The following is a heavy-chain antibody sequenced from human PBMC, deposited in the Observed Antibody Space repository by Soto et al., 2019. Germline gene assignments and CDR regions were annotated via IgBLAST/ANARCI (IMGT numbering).Heavy chain of an antibody. Sequence: SETLSLTCAVYGGSFSGYYWSWIRQPPGKGLEWIGEINHSGSTNYNPSLKSRVTISVDTSKNQFSLKLSSVTAADTAVYYCAREFGVLIRYYFDYWGQGTLVTVSS. CDR3: AREFGVLIRYYFDY. V-gene: IGHV4-34*01. CDR2: INHSGST. D-gene: IGHD3-3*01. CDR1: GGSFSGYY. J-gene: IGHJ4*02.